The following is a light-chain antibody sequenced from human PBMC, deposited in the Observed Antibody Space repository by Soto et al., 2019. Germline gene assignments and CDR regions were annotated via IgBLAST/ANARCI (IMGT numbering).Light chain of an antibody. CDR1: SSDVGGYNY. J-gene: IGLJ2*01. Sequence: QSVLTQPASVSGSPGQSITISCTGSSSDVGGYNYVFWYQQHPGKAPKLMIYEVSNRPSGISNRFSGSKSGNTASLTLSGLQAEDEADYYCSSYTSSSALVFGGGTKVTVL. CDR3: SSYTSSSALV. V-gene: IGLV2-14*01. CDR2: EVS.